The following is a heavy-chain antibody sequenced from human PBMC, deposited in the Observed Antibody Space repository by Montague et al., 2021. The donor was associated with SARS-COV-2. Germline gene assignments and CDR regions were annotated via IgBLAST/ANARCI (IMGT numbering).Heavy chain of an antibody. D-gene: IGHD5-18*01. CDR2: IYYRGST. V-gene: IGHV4-59*01. CDR3: ARGSYGPEAFDI. CDR1: GGSISSYY. J-gene: IGHJ3*02. Sequence: SETLSLTCTVSGGSISSYYWSWIWLPPGPGLEWIGYIYYRGSTNYNPTLKSRVTISLDTSKNQISLKLNLVAAAATAVYYCARGSYGPEAFDIWGQGTMVTVSS.